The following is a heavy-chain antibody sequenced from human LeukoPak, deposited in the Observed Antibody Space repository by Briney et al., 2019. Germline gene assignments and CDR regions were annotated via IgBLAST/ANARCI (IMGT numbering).Heavy chain of an antibody. J-gene: IGHJ4*02. CDR3: ARDNGGYFDY. CDR2: IYDSGSA. CDR1: GGSISNYY. V-gene: IGHV4-59*01. Sequence: SETLSLTCTVSGGSISNYYWSWIRQPPGEGLEWIGYIYDSGSANYNPSLKSRVTLSLDTSKKQFSLKLSSVTAADTAVYYCARDNGGYFDYWGQGTLVTVSS. D-gene: IGHD2-8*01.